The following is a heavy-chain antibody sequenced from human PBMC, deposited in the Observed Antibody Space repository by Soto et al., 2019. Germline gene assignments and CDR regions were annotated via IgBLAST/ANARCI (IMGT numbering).Heavy chain of an antibody. CDR3: TIFCSSCFFAY. J-gene: IGHJ4*02. Sequence: EVQLVESGGGLVQPGGSLKLSCAASGFTFSGSAMHWVRQASGKGLEWVGRIRSKPNNYATEYAASVQGRFTISRDDSKNTAYLHMTNLKSEYTAVYYCTIFCSSCFFAYWGQVTPATVSS. CDR2: IRSKPNNYAT. CDR1: GFTFSGSA. V-gene: IGHV3-73*01. D-gene: IGHD6-13*01.